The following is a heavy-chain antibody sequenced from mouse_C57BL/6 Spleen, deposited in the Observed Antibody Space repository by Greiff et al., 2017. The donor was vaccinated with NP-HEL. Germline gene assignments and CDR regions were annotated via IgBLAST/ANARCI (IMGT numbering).Heavy chain of an antibody. J-gene: IGHJ3*01. CDR3: ADYYGSSYGWFAY. CDR2: IYPGDGDT. Sequence: VQLQQSGPELVKPGASVKISCKASGYAFSSSWMNWVKQRPGKGLEWIGRIYPGDGDTNYNGKFKGKATLTADKSSSTAYMQLSSLTSEDSAVYFCADYYGSSYGWFAYWGQGTLVTVSA. V-gene: IGHV1-82*01. D-gene: IGHD1-1*01. CDR1: GYAFSSSW.